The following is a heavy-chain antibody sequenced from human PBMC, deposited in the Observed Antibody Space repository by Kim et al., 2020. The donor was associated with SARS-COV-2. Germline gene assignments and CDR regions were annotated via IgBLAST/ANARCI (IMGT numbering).Heavy chain of an antibody. CDR3: GRHTLCDYDREGIDY. V-gene: IGHV4-39*01. CDR2: IYYSGST. D-gene: IGHD3-22*01. J-gene: IGHJ4*01. Sequence: SETLSLTCTVSGGSISSSSYYWGWIRQPPGKGLEWIGSIYYSGSTYYNPSLKSRVTISVDTSKNQFSLKLSSVTAADTAVYYCGRHTLCDYDREGIDYWGQGTTVTVSS. CDR1: GGSISSSSYY.